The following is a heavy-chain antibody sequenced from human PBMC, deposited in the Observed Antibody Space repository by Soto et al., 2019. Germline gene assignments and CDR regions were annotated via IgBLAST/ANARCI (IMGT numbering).Heavy chain of an antibody. Sequence: QVQLQQSGPGLVKPSQTLSLTCAISGDSVSTNGVAWNWIRLSPSRGLEWLGRTLYRSKWYTDYALSVKSRITFNPDTSKNQFSLQLNSVTPEDTAIYYCARGKHSTFDIWGQGTMVAVSS. J-gene: IGHJ3*02. CDR3: ARGKHSTFDI. CDR2: TLYRSKWYT. V-gene: IGHV6-1*01. D-gene: IGHD6-13*01. CDR1: GDSVSTNGVA.